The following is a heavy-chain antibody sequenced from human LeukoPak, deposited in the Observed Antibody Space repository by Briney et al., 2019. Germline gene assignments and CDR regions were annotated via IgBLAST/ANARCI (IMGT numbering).Heavy chain of an antibody. CDR1: GASISSNSYC. J-gene: IGHJ6*03. CDR2: INHSGST. Sequence: SETLSLTCTVSGASISSNSYCWGWIRQPPGKGLEWIGEINHSGSTNYNPSLKSRVTISVDTSKNQFSLKLSSVTAADTAVYYCARANYYYYYMDVWGKGTTVTISS. V-gene: IGHV4-39*07. CDR3: ARANYYYYYMDV.